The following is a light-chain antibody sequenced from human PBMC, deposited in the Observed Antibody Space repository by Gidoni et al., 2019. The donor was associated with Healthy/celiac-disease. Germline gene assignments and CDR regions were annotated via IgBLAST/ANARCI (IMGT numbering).Light chain of an antibody. V-gene: IGKV4-1*01. Sequence: DIVIHQSPDSLAVSLGERATIKCKSSQSVLYSSNNKNYLAWYQKKPGQPPKLLIYWASTRESGVPDRFSGSGSGTDFTLTISSLQAEDVAVYYCQQYYSTLWTFXQXTKVEIK. CDR1: QSVLYSSNNKNY. CDR3: QQYYSTLWT. J-gene: IGKJ1*01. CDR2: WAS.